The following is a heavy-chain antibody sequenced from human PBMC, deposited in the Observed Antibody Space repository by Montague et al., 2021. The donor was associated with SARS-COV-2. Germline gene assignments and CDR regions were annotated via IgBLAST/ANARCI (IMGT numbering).Heavy chain of an antibody. Sequence: SLRLSCAASGFIFSSYGMHWVRQAPGKGLEWVAVIWSDGSNKYYADSVKGRFTISRDNSKNTLYLQMNGLRAEDTAVYYCAREANCGGDCPLDYWGQGTLVTVSS. J-gene: IGHJ4*02. CDR2: IWSDGSNK. CDR3: AREANCGGDCPLDY. CDR1: GFIFSSYG. V-gene: IGHV3-33*01. D-gene: IGHD2-21*02.